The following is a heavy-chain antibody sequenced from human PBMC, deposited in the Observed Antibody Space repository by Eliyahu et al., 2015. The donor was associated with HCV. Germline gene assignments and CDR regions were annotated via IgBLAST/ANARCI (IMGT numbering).Heavy chain of an antibody. CDR2: ISGTGVST. J-gene: IGHJ4*02. CDR3: AKGQAGLINRAWPYYFEY. Sequence: EVQLXESGGGLIQPGXSLXLSXAAXGXXFSSYVMSWVRQAPGKGLEWVSSISGTGVSTYYADSVKGRFSVSRDKSKNTLLLQMNSLRAEDTAVYYCAKGQAGLINRAWPYYFEYWGQGTLVTVSS. CDR1: GXXFSSYV. V-gene: IGHV3-23*01. D-gene: IGHD3-10*01.